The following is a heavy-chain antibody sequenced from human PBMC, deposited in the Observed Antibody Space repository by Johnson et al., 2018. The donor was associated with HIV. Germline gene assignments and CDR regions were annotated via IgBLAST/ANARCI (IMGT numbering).Heavy chain of an antibody. J-gene: IGHJ3*02. CDR1: GFTFYNYA. Sequence: VQLVESGGGVVRPGGSLRLSCAASGFTFYNYAMSWVRQTPGKGLEWISYISSDGSTIDYADSVKGRFTISRDNGNNSLYLQMNSLRAEDAAVYYCTGRDLLRAFDICGQGTMVTVSS. V-gene: IGHV3-48*03. CDR3: TGRDLLRAFDI. D-gene: IGHD2-15*01. CDR2: ISSDGSTI.